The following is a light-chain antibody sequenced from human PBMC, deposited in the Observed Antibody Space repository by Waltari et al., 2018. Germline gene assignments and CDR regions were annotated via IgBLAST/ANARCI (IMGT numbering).Light chain of an antibody. Sequence: DIQMTQSPSSLSASVGDRVTITCRASANIYNNLNWYQQKPGKAPKLLIYKASTLQSGVPERFSGSGSGTDYTFTISSLESEDVASYYCQHGYGIPRTFGQGTKVEIK. CDR2: KAS. V-gene: IGKV1-39*01. CDR3: QHGYGIPRT. J-gene: IGKJ1*01. CDR1: ANIYNN.